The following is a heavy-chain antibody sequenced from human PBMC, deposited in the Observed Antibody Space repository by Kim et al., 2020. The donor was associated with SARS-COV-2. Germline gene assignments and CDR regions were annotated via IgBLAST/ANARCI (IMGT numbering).Heavy chain of an antibody. Sequence: GGSLRLSCAASGFTFSSYNMNWVRQTPGKGLEWVSYISSSSSTIYYADSVKGRFTISRDNAKNSVYLQMNSLRDEDTAVYYCVRKARLDVWGQGTTVTVSS. CDR2: ISSSSSTI. CDR1: GFTFSSYN. D-gene: IGHD6-25*01. V-gene: IGHV3-48*02. CDR3: VRKARLDV. J-gene: IGHJ6*02.